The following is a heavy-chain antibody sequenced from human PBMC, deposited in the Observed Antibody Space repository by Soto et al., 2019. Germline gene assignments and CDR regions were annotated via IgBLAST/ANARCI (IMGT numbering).Heavy chain of an antibody. V-gene: IGHV2-5*02. CDR3: AHSEVTTVFGY. J-gene: IGHJ4*02. D-gene: IGHD4-4*01. CDR2: IYWDDDK. CDR1: GFSLSTSGVG. Sequence: QITLKESGPTLVKPTQTLTLTCTFSGFSLSTSGVGVGWIRQPPGKALEWLALIYWDDDKRYSPSLKSRLTITKDTSKNQEVLTMTNMDPVDTATYYCAHSEVTTVFGYWGQGTLVTVSS.